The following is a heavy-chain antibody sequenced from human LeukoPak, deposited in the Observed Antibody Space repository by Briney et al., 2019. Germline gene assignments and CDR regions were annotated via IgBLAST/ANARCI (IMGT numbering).Heavy chain of an antibody. D-gene: IGHD3-22*01. J-gene: IGHJ4*02. CDR3: AKALSNRITMIVVSG. CDR2: ISGSGGST. Sequence: GGSLRLSCAASGFTFSSYAMSWVRQAPVKGLEWVSAISGSGGSTYYADSVKGRFTISRDNSKNTLYLQMNSLRAEDTAVYYCAKALSNRITMIVVSGWGQGTLVTVSS. V-gene: IGHV3-23*01. CDR1: GFTFSSYA.